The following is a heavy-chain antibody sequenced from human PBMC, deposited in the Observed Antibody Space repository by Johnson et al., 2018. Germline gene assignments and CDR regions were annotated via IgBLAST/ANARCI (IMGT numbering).Heavy chain of an antibody. Sequence: QVQLVESGGGVVQPGRSLRLSCAASGFTFSNYAMYWVRQTPGTGLEWVTLITFDGRNEYYAGSVKGRFTISRDNSKNTLFLQMNSLRAEDTALYYCSKGNSKSLYYYYYAMDVWGQGTTVTVSS. D-gene: IGHD6-13*01. V-gene: IGHV3-30-3*01. CDR1: GFTFSNYA. CDR2: ITFDGRNE. CDR3: SKGNSKSLYYYYYAMDV. J-gene: IGHJ6*02.